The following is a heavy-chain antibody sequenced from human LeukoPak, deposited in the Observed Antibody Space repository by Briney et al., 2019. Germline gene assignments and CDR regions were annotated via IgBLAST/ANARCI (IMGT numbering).Heavy chain of an antibody. J-gene: IGHJ6*03. CDR2: ISYDGSNK. V-gene: IGHV3-30*18. D-gene: IGHD3-10*01. CDR1: GFTFSSYG. CDR3: AKGPSGLLWFGELFSYMDV. Sequence: PGGSLRLSCADSGFTFSSYGMHWVRQAPGKGLEWVAVISYDGSNKYYVDAVKGRFTISRDNSKNTLYLQMNSLRAEDTAVYYCAKGPSGLLWFGELFSYMDVWGKGTTVTVSS.